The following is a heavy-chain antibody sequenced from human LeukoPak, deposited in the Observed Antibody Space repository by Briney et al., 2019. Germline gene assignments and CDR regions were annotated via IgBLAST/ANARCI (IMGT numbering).Heavy chain of an antibody. V-gene: IGHV1-46*01. CDR2: INPSGGST. CDR3: ARTQIDNYHYFYMDV. CDR1: GYTFTSYY. J-gene: IGHJ6*03. D-gene: IGHD3-22*01. Sequence: GASVKVSCKASGYTFTSYYMHWVRQAPGQGLEWMGIINPSGGSTNYAQRFQGRVTMTRDTSTSTVYMELSSLRSEDTAVYYCARTQIDNYHYFYMDVWGKGTTVTVSS.